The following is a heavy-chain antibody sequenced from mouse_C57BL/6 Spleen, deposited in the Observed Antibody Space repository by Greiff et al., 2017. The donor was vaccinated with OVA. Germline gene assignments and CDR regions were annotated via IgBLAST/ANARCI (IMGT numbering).Heavy chain of an antibody. CDR1: GYAFSSSW. D-gene: IGHD2-2*01. CDR2: IYPGDGDT. CDR3: ARGAYGYDGGAWFAY. J-gene: IGHJ3*01. Sequence: VQLQQSGPELVKPGASVKISCKASGYAFSSSWMNWVKQRPGKGLEWIGRIYPGDGDTNYNGKFKGKATLTADKSSSTAYMQLSSLTSEDSAVYFCARGAYGYDGGAWFAYWGQGTLVTVSA. V-gene: IGHV1-82*01.